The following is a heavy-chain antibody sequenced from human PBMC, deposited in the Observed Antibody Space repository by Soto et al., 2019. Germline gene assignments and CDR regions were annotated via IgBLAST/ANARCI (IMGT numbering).Heavy chain of an antibody. J-gene: IGHJ6*02. Sequence: PSETLSLTCAVYGGSFSGYYWSWIRQPPGKGLEWIGEINHSGSTNYNPSLKSRVTISVDTSKNQFSLKLSSVTAADTAVYYCARGWVSYYYGMDVWGQGTTVTVSS. V-gene: IGHV4-34*01. CDR2: INHSGST. CDR3: ARGWVSYYYGMDV. D-gene: IGHD6-13*01. CDR1: GGSFSGYY.